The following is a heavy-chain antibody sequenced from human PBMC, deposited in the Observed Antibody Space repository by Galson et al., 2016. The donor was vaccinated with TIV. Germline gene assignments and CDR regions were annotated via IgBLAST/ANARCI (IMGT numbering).Heavy chain of an antibody. Sequence: SVKVSCKASGGTFKIHSITWVRQAPGQGLEWMGGIIPVFGTANYAQSFRGRVTITADESTNTAYLQLSSLRSEDTAVYYCATVITFGGGFVYGRDYGMDVWGQGTTVTVSS. V-gene: IGHV1-69*13. CDR2: IIPVFGTA. D-gene: IGHD3-16*02. CDR3: ATVITFGGGFVYGRDYGMDV. J-gene: IGHJ6*02. CDR1: GGTFKIHS.